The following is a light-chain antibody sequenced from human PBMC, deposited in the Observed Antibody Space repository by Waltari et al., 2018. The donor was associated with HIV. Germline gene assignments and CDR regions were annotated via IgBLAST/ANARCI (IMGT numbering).Light chain of an antibody. CDR1: STNVGSYSL. V-gene: IGLV2-23*01. CDR3: CSYGGDDTLV. Sequence: QSALTQPASVSGSLGQSITISCTGASTNVGSYSLVSWYQNRPGQAPTLIIYDDSKRPLGISSRFSGSKSGNTASLTISGLQSEDEDDYYCCSYGGDDTLVFGGGTKVTAL. CDR2: DDS. J-gene: IGLJ3*02.